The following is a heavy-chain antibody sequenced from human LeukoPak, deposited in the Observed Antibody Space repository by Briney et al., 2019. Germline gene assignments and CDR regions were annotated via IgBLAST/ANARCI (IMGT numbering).Heavy chain of an antibody. CDR3: ARDRDWHFDY. Sequence: ASVNVSCKASGYTFSSHSMHWVRQAHGQGLEWMGIINPSVDVTTYAQNFQGRVIMTRDMSTSTVYMELSSLRSEDTAVYYCARDRDWHFDYWGQGTLVTVSS. CDR1: GYTFSSHS. D-gene: IGHD2-21*02. J-gene: IGHJ4*02. V-gene: IGHV1-46*01. CDR2: INPSVDVT.